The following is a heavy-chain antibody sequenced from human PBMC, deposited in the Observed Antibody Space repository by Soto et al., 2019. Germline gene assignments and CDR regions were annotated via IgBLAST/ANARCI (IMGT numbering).Heavy chain of an antibody. J-gene: IGHJ5*02. Sequence: PSETLSLTCTVSGGFIISGDYYWSWIRKSPGKGLEWIGYMYSSGTTYYNPSLKSRVTISIDASKNQCYLTLSSVTAAYTAVYYCARGSGITGTTKDWFDPWGQGTLVTVSS. CDR2: MYSSGTT. D-gene: IGHD1-7*01. CDR3: ARGSGITGTTKDWFDP. V-gene: IGHV4-30-4*01. CDR1: GGFIISGDYY.